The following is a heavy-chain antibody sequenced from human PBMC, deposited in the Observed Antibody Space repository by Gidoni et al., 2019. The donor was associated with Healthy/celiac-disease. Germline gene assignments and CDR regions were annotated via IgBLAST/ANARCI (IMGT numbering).Heavy chain of an antibody. V-gene: IGHV3-23*01. CDR2: ISGSGGST. Sequence: EVQLLESGGGLAQPGGSLSLSCAASGFTFSSHAMSWVRQAPGKGLEWVSAISGSGGSTYYADSVKGRFTISRDNSKNTLYLQMNSLRAEDTAVYYCAKTRPTTMGRPDYYGMDVWGQGTTVTVSS. J-gene: IGHJ6*02. CDR3: AKTRPTTMGRPDYYGMDV. CDR1: GFTFSSHA. D-gene: IGHD5-12*01.